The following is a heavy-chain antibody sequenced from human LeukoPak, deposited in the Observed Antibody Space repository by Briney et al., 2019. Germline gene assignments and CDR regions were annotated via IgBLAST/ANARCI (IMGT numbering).Heavy chain of an antibody. V-gene: IGHV1-46*01. Sequence: ASVKVSCKVSGYTLTELSMHWVRQAPGQGLEWMGIINPSVGSITYAQKFQGRVTMTRDTSTSTVYMELSSLRSEDTAVYYCASYGSGVQASFDNWGQGSLVTVSS. CDR2: INPSVGSI. CDR1: GYTLTELS. CDR3: ASYGSGVQASFDN. J-gene: IGHJ4*02. D-gene: IGHD3-10*01.